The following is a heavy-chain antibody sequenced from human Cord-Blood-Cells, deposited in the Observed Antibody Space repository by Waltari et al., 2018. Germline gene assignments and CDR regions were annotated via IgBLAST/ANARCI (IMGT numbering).Heavy chain of an antibody. D-gene: IGHD2-15*01. Sequence: QVQLQQWGAGLLKPSETLSLTCAVYGGSFSGYYSSWIRQPPGKGLEWIGEINHSGSTNYNPSLKSRVTISVDTSKNQFSLKLSSVTAADTAVYYCARGGGNAASSVIDPWGQGTLVTVSS. CDR3: ARGGGNAASSVIDP. J-gene: IGHJ5*02. V-gene: IGHV4-34*01. CDR1: GGSFSGYY. CDR2: INHSGST.